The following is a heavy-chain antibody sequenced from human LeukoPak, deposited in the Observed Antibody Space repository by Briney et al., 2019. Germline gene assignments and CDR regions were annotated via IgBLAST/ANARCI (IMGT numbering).Heavy chain of an antibody. CDR1: GYTITDYY. Sequence: GASVKVSCKASGYTITDYYLHWVRQAPGQGLEWMGWISAYNGNTNYAQKLQGRVTMTTDTSTSTAYMELRSLRSDDTAVYYCARRHSGSQPVDYWGQGTLVTVSS. CDR2: ISAYNGNT. J-gene: IGHJ4*02. V-gene: IGHV1-18*04. CDR3: ARRHSGSQPVDY. D-gene: IGHD1-26*01.